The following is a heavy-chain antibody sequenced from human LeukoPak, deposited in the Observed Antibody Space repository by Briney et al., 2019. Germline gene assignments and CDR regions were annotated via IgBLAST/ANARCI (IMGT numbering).Heavy chain of an antibody. J-gene: IGHJ3*02. V-gene: IGHV3-30-3*01. CDR3: ARGLGSGWHDPFDI. Sequence: GRSLRLSCAASGFTFSSYAMHWVRQAQGKGLEWVAVISYDGSNKYYADSVKGRFTISRDNSKNTLYLQMNSLRAEDTAVYYCARGLGSGWHDPFDIRGQGTMVTVSS. CDR1: GFTFSSYA. CDR2: ISYDGSNK. D-gene: IGHD6-19*01.